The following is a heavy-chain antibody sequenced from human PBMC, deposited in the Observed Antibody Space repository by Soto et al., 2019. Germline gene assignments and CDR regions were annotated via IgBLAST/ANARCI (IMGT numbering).Heavy chain of an antibody. CDR3: ARGIAPLELDK. CDR1: GGSMSPYY. Sequence: PSETLSLTCSVFGGSMSPYYWSWIRQSPEKGLEWVGFSFYSGYTNYSPSLKSRFTISVDTSKNQLSLKLTSATAADTAVYYCARGIAPLELDKWGQGTQVTVSS. D-gene: IGHD6-13*01. V-gene: IGHV4-59*01. J-gene: IGHJ4*02. CDR2: SFYSGYT.